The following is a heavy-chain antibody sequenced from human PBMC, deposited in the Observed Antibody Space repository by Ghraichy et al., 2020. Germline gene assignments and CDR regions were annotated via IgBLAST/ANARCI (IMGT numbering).Heavy chain of an antibody. CDR3: ARGLDGDSLLRYFDL. CDR2: INHGGST. Sequence: SETLSLTCAVYGGSFSAYYWTWIRQPPGKGLEWIGEINHGGSTNYNPSLKSRVTISLHTSKNQFHLKLSSVTAADTAIYYCARGLDGDSLLRYFDLWGRGTLVTVSS. V-gene: IGHV4-34*01. J-gene: IGHJ2*01. D-gene: IGHD4-17*01. CDR1: GGSFSAYY.